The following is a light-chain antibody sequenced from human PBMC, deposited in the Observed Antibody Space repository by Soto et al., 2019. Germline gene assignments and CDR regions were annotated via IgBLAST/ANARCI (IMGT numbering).Light chain of an antibody. CDR1: RGIRIW. CDR2: AAS. V-gene: IGKV1D-16*01. CDR3: QQYSVYPST. Sequence: DLQMTQSPSSLSASVGDRVTITCRASRGIRIWLGWHQHKPKTAPKSLISAASNLESGVPSRFSGSGTGTDFTLTITSLQPEDSGIYYCQQYSVYPSTFGGGTKIEIK. J-gene: IGKJ4*01.